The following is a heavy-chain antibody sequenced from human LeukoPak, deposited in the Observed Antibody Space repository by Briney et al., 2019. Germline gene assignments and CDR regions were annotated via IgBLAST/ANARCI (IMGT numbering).Heavy chain of an antibody. Sequence: SGGSLRLSCAASGFTFSSYGMHWVRQAPGKGLEWVAVIWYDGSNKYYADSVKGRFTISRENSKNTLYLQMNPLRAEDTAVYYCARDLYYGSGSYSFFDYWGQGTLVTVSS. J-gene: IGHJ4*02. CDR1: GFTFSSYG. D-gene: IGHD3-10*01. V-gene: IGHV3-33*01. CDR3: ARDLYYGSGSYSFFDY. CDR2: IWYDGSNK.